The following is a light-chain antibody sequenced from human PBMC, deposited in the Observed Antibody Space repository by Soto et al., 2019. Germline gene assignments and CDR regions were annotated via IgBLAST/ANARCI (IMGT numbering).Light chain of an antibody. Sequence: EIVLTQSPGTLSLSPGERATPSCRASQSVISNYLAWYQQKPGQAPRLLIYGASSRATGIPDRFSGSGSGTDFTLTISRLDPEDFVVYYCHQYGSSPNTFGQGTKVDIK. CDR2: GAS. CDR1: QSVISNY. J-gene: IGKJ2*01. V-gene: IGKV3-20*01. CDR3: HQYGSSPNT.